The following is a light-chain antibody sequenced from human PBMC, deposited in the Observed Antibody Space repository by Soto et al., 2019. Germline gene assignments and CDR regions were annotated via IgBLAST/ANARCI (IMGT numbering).Light chain of an antibody. Sequence: SYVLTPPPSVSVAPGQTASITCGGNNIGDKSVHWYQQKPGQAPVLVVHDSDRPSGIPERFSGSNSGNTATLTISRVEGGDEADYYCQVRDSSSDHVVFGGGTQLTVL. V-gene: IGLV3-21*02. J-gene: IGLJ2*01. CDR2: DS. CDR1: NIGDKS. CDR3: QVRDSSSDHVV.